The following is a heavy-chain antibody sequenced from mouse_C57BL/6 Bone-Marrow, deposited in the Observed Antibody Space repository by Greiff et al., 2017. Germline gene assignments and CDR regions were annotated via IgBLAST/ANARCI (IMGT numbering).Heavy chain of an antibody. CDR2: IYPGSGST. CDR1: GYTFTSYW. Sequence: QVQLQQPGAELVKPGASVKMSCKASGYTFTSYWITWVKQRPGQGLEWIGDIYPGSGSTNYNEKFKSKATLTVDTSSSTAYMQLSSLTSEDSAVYYGARGYNWWGASMDYWGQGTSVTVSS. D-gene: IGHD1-3*01. V-gene: IGHV1-55*01. J-gene: IGHJ4*01. CDR3: ARGYNWWGASMDY.